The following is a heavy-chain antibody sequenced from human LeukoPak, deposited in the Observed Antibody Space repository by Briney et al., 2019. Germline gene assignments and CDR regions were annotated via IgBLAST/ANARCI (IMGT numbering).Heavy chain of an antibody. D-gene: IGHD3-22*01. CDR2: ISSSSSYI. CDR3: ARDVGYDSSGAYDY. J-gene: IGHJ4*02. V-gene: IGHV3-21*01. CDR1: GFTFNNYE. Sequence: PGGSLRVSCAASGFTFNNYEMNWVRQAPGKGLEWVSSISSSSSYIYYADSVKGRFTISRDNAKNSLYLQMNSLRAEDTAVYYCARDVGYDSSGAYDYWGQGTLVTVSS.